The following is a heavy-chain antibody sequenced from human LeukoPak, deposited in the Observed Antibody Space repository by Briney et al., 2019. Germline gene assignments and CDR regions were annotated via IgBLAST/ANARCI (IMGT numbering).Heavy chain of an antibody. J-gene: IGHJ5*02. CDR1: GFTFSNYW. Sequence: GGSLRLSCAASGFTFSNYWMHWARQAPGKGLVWVSRINSDGINTSYADSVKGRFTISRDNAKNTLNLQMNSLRAEDTAVYYGARDLGQYYDTSDNWFDPWGQGTLVTVSS. CDR3: ARDLGQYYDTSDNWFDP. V-gene: IGHV3-74*01. CDR2: INSDGINT. D-gene: IGHD3-22*01.